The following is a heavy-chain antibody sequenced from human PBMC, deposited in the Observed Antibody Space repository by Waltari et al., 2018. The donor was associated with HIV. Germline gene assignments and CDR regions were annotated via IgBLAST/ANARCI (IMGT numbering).Heavy chain of an antibody. Sequence: QVQLVQSGAEVKKPGASVKVSCKAPGYTFTDYSIHLVGQAPGTGLEWRGWIKPNTGGTNYAQKFQGRVTMTRETSISTAYMELSRLRSDDTAVYYCARERHSNSRILGYYYGMDVWGQGTTVTVSS. CDR1: GYTFTDYS. J-gene: IGHJ6*02. D-gene: IGHD6-6*01. CDR2: IKPNTGGT. V-gene: IGHV1-2*02. CDR3: ARERHSNSRILGYYYGMDV.